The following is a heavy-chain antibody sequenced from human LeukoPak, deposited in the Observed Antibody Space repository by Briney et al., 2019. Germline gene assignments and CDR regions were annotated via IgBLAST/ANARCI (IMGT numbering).Heavy chain of an antibody. D-gene: IGHD3-10*01. CDR3: ARDDYGSGSWNDY. CDR1: GFTLSNYW. Sequence: GGSLRLSCTLSGFTLSNYWMTWVRQAPGKGLEWVANIDRDGSEKNYVDSVKGRFTISRDNAKNSLYLQMNSLRAEDTAFYYCARDDYGSGSWNDYWGQGTLVTVSS. CDR2: IDRDGSEK. V-gene: IGHV3-7*03. J-gene: IGHJ4*02.